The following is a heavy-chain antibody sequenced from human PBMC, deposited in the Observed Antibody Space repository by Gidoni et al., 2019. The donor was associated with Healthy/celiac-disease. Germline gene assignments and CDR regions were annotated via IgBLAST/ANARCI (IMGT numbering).Heavy chain of an antibody. V-gene: IGHV3-30*18. CDR3: AKTPSGSYQYYFDY. J-gene: IGHJ4*02. CDR2: ISYDGSNK. Sequence: QVQLVESGGGVVQPGRSLRLSCAASGFTFSSYGMHWVRQAPGKGLEWVAVISYDGSNKYYADSVKGRFTISRDNSKNTLYLQMNSLRAEDTAVYYCAKTPSGSYQYYFDYWGQGTLVTVSS. D-gene: IGHD1-26*01. CDR1: GFTFSSYG.